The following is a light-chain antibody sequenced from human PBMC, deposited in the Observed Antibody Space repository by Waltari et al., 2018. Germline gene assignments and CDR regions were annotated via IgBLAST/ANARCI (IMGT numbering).Light chain of an antibody. V-gene: IGLV1-47*01. Sequence: YQQFPGRAPELLIYLDDHRPSGVPDRFSASKSGSSASLTISGLRPEDEADYHCAGWDDSLTGVVFGGGTKLTV. CDR3: AGWDDSLTGVV. CDR2: LDD. J-gene: IGLJ2*01.